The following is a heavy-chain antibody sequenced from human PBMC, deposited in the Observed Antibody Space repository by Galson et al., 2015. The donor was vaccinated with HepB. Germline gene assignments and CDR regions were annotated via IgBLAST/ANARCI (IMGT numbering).Heavy chain of an antibody. Sequence: SLRLSCAASGFSFSSHWMSWVRQAPGKGLEWVANIKGDGSEMYYVDSVKGRFIISRDNAKNSLFLQMNSLRAEDMAMYCCAKGNWGDSWGQGTLVNVAS. J-gene: IGHJ5*01. V-gene: IGHV3-7*01. CDR1: GFSFSSHW. CDR3: AKGNWGDS. CDR2: IKGDGSEM.